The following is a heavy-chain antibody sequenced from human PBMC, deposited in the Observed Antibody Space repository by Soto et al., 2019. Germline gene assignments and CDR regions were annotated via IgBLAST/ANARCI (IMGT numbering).Heavy chain of an antibody. CDR2: IRSKAYGGTT. CDR3: TREETYYDYIWGSYRPEGDAFDI. Sequence: GGSLRLSFTASGFTFGDYAMSWFRQAPGKGLEWVGFIRSKAYGGTTEYAASVKGRFTISRDDSKSIAYLQMNSLKTEDTAVYYCTREETYYDYIWGSYRPEGDAFDIWGQGTMVTVSS. CDR1: GFTFGDYA. J-gene: IGHJ3*02. V-gene: IGHV3-49*03. D-gene: IGHD3-16*02.